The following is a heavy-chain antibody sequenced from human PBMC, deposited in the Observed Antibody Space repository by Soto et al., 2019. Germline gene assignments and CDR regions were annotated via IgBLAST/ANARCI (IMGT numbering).Heavy chain of an antibody. J-gene: IGHJ3*02. Sequence: QLHLVQSGAVVKKPGASVTVSYSASGYPVTAYYMHWVRQAPGRGLEWMGGINPATGAAKYTQTFQGRVTMTRDTSRSTVFMELSGLTSEDTAVFYCARGGGVGVAGSAAFDMWGQGTLVTVSS. CDR2: INPATGAA. CDR3: ARGGGVGVAGSAAFDM. CDR1: GYPVTAYY. V-gene: IGHV1-2*02. D-gene: IGHD3-3*01.